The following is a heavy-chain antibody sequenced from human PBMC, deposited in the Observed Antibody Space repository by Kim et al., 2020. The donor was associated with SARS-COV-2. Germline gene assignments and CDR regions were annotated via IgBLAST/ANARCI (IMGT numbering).Heavy chain of an antibody. CDR2: FDPEDGET. J-gene: IGHJ4*02. CDR1: GYTLTELS. V-gene: IGHV1-24*01. Sequence: ASVKVSCKVSGYTLTELSMHWVRQAPGKGLEWMGGFDPEDGETIYAQKFQGRVTMTEDTSTDTAYMELSSLRSEDTAVYYCATFTMVRGVIGAFDYWGQGTLVTVSS. CDR3: ATFTMVRGVIGAFDY. D-gene: IGHD3-10*01.